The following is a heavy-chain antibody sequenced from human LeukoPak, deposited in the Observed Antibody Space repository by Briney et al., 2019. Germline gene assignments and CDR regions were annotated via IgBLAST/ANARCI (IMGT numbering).Heavy chain of an antibody. CDR2: IYYSGST. V-gene: IGHV4-31*03. D-gene: IGHD3-16*01. Sequence: PSQTLSLTCTVSGGSISSGGYYWSWIRQHPGKGLEWIGYIYYSGSTYYNPSLKSRVTMSLDTSKSQFSLNLSSVTAADTAVYYCATTLKGGFDYWGQGTLVTVSS. CDR3: ATTLKGGFDY. CDR1: GGSISSGGYY. J-gene: IGHJ4*02.